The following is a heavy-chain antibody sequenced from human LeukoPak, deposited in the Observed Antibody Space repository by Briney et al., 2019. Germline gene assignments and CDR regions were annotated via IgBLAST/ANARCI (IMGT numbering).Heavy chain of an antibody. CDR2: IYSGGST. D-gene: IGHD3-10*01. Sequence: PGGSLRLSCAASGFSVSSNYMSWVRQAPGKGLEWVSVIYSGGSTYYADSVKGRFTISRDTSKNTLYLQMNSLRADDTAVYYCARDLFGETNVYFDYWGQGTLVTVSS. V-gene: IGHV3-53*05. J-gene: IGHJ4*02. CDR3: ARDLFGETNVYFDY. CDR1: GFSVSSNY.